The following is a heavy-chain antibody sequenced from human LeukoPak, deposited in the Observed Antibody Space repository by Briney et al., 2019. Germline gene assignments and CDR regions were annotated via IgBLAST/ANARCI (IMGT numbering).Heavy chain of an antibody. Sequence: SETLSLTCTVSGGSISSGGYYWSWIRQHPGEGLEWIGYIYYSGSTYYNPSPKSRVTISVDTSKNQFSLKLSSVTAADTAVYYCTRDRSLGELTTESPSFDSWGQGTQVTVSS. D-gene: IGHD3-16*01. CDR3: TRDRSLGELTTESPSFDS. J-gene: IGHJ4*02. CDR1: GGSISSGGYY. CDR2: IYYSGST. V-gene: IGHV4-31*03.